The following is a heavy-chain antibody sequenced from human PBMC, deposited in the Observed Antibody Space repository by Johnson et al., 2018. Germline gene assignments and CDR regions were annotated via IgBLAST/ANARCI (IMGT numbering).Heavy chain of an antibody. CDR3: AKANNPYDRSGYHSPLQH. CDR1: GFTFSSYG. J-gene: IGHJ1*01. D-gene: IGHD3-22*01. CDR2: ISYDGSKK. V-gene: IGHV3-30*18. Sequence: VQLLETGGGVVQPGRSLRLSCAASGFTFSSYGMHWVRQAPGKGLEWVAVISYDGSKKYYADSVKGRFTISRDNSKNTLYLQMNTLRTEDTAVYYCAKANNPYDRSGYHSPLQHWGQGTLVTVSS.